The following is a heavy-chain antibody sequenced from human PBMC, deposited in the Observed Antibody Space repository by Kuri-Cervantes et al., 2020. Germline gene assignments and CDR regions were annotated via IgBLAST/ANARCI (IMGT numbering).Heavy chain of an antibody. CDR2: ISHSDDRI. CDR1: GFTFSNYA. V-gene: IGHV3-23*01. Sequence: GESLKISCAASGFTFSNYAMSWVRQAPGKGLEWVSTISHSDDRIFYSDSVKGRFTISRDSSRNTLFLQMNALRVEDTAVYYCAKDRPYCSSTSCYYYYGMDVWGQGTTVTVSS. CDR3: AKDRPYCSSTSCYYYYGMDV. J-gene: IGHJ6*02. D-gene: IGHD2-2*01.